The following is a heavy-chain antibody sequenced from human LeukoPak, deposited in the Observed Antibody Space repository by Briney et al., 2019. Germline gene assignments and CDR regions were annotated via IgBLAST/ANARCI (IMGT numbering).Heavy chain of an antibody. D-gene: IGHD2-2*02. Sequence: SVKVSRKASGGTFSNYAINWVRQAPGQGREWMGGITPIFGTANYAQRFQGRVTITADESTSTAYMELSSLRSEDTAVYYCARWAGYCSITNCYTAFDFWGQGALVTVSS. CDR2: ITPIFGTA. CDR1: GGTFSNYA. CDR3: ARWAGYCSITNCYTAFDF. J-gene: IGHJ4*02. V-gene: IGHV1-69*13.